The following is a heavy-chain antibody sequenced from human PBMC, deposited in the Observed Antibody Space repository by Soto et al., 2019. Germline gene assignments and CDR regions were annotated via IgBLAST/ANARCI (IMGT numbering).Heavy chain of an antibody. CDR2: ISYDGSNK. CDR1: GFTFSSYG. V-gene: IGHV3-30*18. Sequence: QVQLVESGGGVVQPGRSLRLSCAASGFTFSSYGMHWVRQAPGKGLEWVAVISYDGSNKYYADSVKGRFTISRDNSKNTLYLQMNSLRAEDTAVYYCAKDLLYYDSSWCFDYWGQGTLVTVSS. D-gene: IGHD3-22*01. CDR3: AKDLLYYDSSWCFDY. J-gene: IGHJ4*02.